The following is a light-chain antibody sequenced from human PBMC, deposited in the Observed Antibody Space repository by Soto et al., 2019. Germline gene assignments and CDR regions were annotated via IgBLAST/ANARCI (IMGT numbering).Light chain of an antibody. V-gene: IGKV3-15*01. CDR3: QQYNNWPQT. CDR2: GAS. Sequence: EIVMTQSPATLSVSPGERATLSCRASQSVSSNLAWYQQKHGQAPRLLIYGASTSPTGIPARFSGSGSGTEFTLTISSLQSEDFAVYYCQQYNNWPQTFGQGTKVEIK. CDR1: QSVSSN. J-gene: IGKJ1*01.